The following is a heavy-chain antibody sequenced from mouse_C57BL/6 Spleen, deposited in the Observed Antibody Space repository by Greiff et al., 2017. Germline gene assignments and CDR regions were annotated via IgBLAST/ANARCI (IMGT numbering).Heavy chain of an antibody. J-gene: IGHJ1*03. CDR1: GYTFTSYW. CDR2: IDPSDSET. V-gene: IGHV1-52*01. Sequence: QVQLQQPGAELVRPGSSVKLSCKASGYTFTSYWMHWVKQRPIQGLEWIGNIDPSDSETHYNQKFKDKATLTVDKSSSTAYMQLSSLTSEDSAVYYCARSTVVASDVWGTGTTGTVSS. CDR3: ARSTVVASDV. D-gene: IGHD1-1*01.